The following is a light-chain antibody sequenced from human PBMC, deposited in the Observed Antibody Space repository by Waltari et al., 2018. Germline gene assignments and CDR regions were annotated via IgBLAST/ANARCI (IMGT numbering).Light chain of an antibody. CDR2: DNR. CDR3: QSFDNSLSGVV. V-gene: IGLV1-40*01. J-gene: IGLJ2*01. Sequence: QSVLTQPPSVSGAPGQRVTISCTGSRSNIGAGYDVHWYQQLPGTAPKLLIYDNRSRPSGFPERFSGSKSGTSASLAITGLQAEDEAAYYCQSFDNSLSGVVFGGGTKLTVL. CDR1: RSNIGAGYD.